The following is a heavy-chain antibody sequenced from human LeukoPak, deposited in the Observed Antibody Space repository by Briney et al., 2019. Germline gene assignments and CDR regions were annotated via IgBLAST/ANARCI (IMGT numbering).Heavy chain of an antibody. D-gene: IGHD2-21*01. V-gene: IGHV3-23*01. CDR3: AKAYLSIL. J-gene: IGHJ4*02. CDR1: GFTFSNYA. CDR2: IGNSGVST. Sequence: PGGSLRLSCAASGFTFSNYAMTWVGQAAGKGLEWVSCIGNSGVSTYYADSVKGRFTISRDKSKNTVYMQMNSLRAEDTTVYYCAKAYLSILWGQGTLVTVSS.